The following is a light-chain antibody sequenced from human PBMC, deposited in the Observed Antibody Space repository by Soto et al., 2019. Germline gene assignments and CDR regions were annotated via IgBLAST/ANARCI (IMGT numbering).Light chain of an antibody. V-gene: IGKV3-20*01. CDR3: QQYGSSHPLT. CDR1: QSISSRY. Sequence: LTQSPGTLSLSPGQRATLSCRASQSISSRYLAWYQQRPGQAPRLLIYGASNRATGIPDRFSGSGSGTDFTLTISRLEPEDFAVYYCQQYGSSHPLTFGGGTKVEIK. CDR2: GAS. J-gene: IGKJ4*01.